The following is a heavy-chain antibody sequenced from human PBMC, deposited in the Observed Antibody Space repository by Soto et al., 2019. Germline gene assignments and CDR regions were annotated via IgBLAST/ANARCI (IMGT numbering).Heavy chain of an antibody. J-gene: IGHJ4*02. Sequence: QVQLQQWGAGLLKPSETLSLTCAVYGGSFSGYYWSWIRQPPGKGLEWIGEINHSGSTNYNPSLTSRVTISVDTSKNQFSLKLSSVTAADTAVYYCARVNMGYYYDSSGYIDYWGQGTLVTVSS. CDR1: GGSFSGYY. D-gene: IGHD3-22*01. CDR3: ARVNMGYYYDSSGYIDY. V-gene: IGHV4-34*01. CDR2: INHSGST.